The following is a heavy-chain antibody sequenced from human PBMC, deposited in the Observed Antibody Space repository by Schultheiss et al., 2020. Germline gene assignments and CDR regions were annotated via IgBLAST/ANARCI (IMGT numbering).Heavy chain of an antibody. V-gene: IGHV3-48*01. CDR3: ARGGYCSGGSCYRDWFDP. D-gene: IGHD2-15*01. CDR2: ISSSGSTI. Sequence: GGSLRLSCAASGFTFSSYSMNWVRQAPGKGLEWVSYISSSGSTIYYADSVKGRFTISRDNSKNTLYLQMNSLRAEDTAVYYCARGGYCSGGSCYRDWFDPWGKGTLVTVSS. J-gene: IGHJ5*02. CDR1: GFTFSSYS.